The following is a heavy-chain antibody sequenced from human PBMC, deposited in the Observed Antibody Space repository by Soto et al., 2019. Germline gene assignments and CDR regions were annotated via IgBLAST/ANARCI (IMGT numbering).Heavy chain of an antibody. CDR3: ARLSSSGWPIEY. CDR2: IYYTGST. D-gene: IGHD6-19*01. CDR1: GDAISSGGYY. V-gene: IGHV4-31*03. J-gene: IGHJ4*02. Sequence: KTSETLSLTCTVSGDAISSGGYYWSWIRQYPGKALEWIGFIYYTGSTYYNPSLNSRVTISADTSKSQFSLKLSSVTAADTAVYYCARLSSSGWPIEYWGQGTLVTVSS.